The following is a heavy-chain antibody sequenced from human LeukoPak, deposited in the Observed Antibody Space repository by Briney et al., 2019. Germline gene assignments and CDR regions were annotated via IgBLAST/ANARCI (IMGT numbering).Heavy chain of an antibody. CDR2: IFHSGST. D-gene: IGHD3-3*01. J-gene: IGHJ4*02. Sequence: PSETLSLTCTVSGYSISSVYYWGWIRQPPGKGLEWIGSIFHSGSTHYNPSLKSRITISVDTSKNQFSLKLSSVTAADAAVYYCARAFWSGYSIDYWGQGTLVTVSS. CDR1: GYSISSVYY. CDR3: ARAFWSGYSIDY. V-gene: IGHV4-38-2*02.